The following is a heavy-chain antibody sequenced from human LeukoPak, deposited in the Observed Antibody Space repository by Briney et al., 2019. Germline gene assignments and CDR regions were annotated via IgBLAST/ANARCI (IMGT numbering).Heavy chain of an antibody. V-gene: IGHV4-34*01. Sequence: PSETLSLTCAVYGGSFSGYYWSWIRQPPGKGLEWIGEINHSGSTNYNPSLKSRVTISVDTSKNQFSLKLSSVTAADTAVYYCASRADGDYSIDYWGQGTLVTVSS. CDR3: ASRADGDYSIDY. CDR1: GGSFSGYY. CDR2: INHSGST. J-gene: IGHJ4*02. D-gene: IGHD4-17*01.